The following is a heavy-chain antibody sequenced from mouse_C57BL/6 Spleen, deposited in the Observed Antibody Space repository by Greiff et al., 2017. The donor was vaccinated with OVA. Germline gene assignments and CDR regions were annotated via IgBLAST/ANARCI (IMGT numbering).Heavy chain of an antibody. J-gene: IGHJ1*03. CDR1: GFTFSSYA. V-gene: IGHV5-4*03. Sequence: EVKLQESGGGLVKPGGSLKLSCAASGFTFSSYAMSWVRQTPEKRLEWVATISDGGSYTYYPDNVKGRFTISRDNAKNNLYLQMSHLKSEDTAMYYCARNYDYFDVWGTGTTVTVSS. CDR2: ISDGGSYT. CDR3: ARNYDYFDV. D-gene: IGHD2-4*01.